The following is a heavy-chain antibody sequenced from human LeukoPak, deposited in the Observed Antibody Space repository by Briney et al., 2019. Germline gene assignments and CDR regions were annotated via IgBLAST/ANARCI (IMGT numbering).Heavy chain of an antibody. D-gene: IGHD6-19*01. Sequence: SGTLSLTCTVSGGSISSSSYYWGWIRQPPGKGLEWIGSIYYSGSTYYNPSLKSRVTISVDTSKNQFSLKLSSVTAADTAVYSCAGSSGWYVYFQHWGQGTLVTVSS. CDR3: AGSSGWYVYFQH. CDR1: GGSISSSSYY. V-gene: IGHV4-39*01. J-gene: IGHJ1*01. CDR2: IYYSGST.